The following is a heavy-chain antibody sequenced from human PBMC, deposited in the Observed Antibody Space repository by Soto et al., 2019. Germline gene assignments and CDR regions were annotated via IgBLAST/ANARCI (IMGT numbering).Heavy chain of an antibody. CDR3: AKILGYCSGGSCYADAFDI. CDR1: GFSFSSYG. Sequence: XGCLRLSCAACGFSFSSYGMRWVRQAPGKGLEWVAVISYDVSNKYYADSVKGRFTISRDNSKNTLYLQMNSLRAEDTAVYYCAKILGYCSGGSCYADAFDIWGQGTMVTVSS. V-gene: IGHV3-30*18. D-gene: IGHD2-15*01. J-gene: IGHJ3*02. CDR2: ISYDVSNK.